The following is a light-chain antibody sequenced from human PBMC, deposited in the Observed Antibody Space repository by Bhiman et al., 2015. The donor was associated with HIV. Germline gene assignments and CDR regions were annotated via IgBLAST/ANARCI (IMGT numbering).Light chain of an antibody. J-gene: IGLJ1*01. CDR2: RNN. CDR1: SSNIGSKY. V-gene: IGLV1-47*01. Sequence: QSVLTQPPSASGTPGQRVTISCSGSSSNIGSKYVYWYQQLPGTAPKLLIYRNNQRPSGVPDRFSGSKSGSSASLAISGLRSEDEGDYYCAAWDDSLSGYVFGGGTKVTVL. CDR3: AAWDDSLSGYV.